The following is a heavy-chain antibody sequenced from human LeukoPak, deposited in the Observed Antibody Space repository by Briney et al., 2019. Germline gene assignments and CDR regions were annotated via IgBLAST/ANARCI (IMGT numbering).Heavy chain of an antibody. Sequence: GGSLRLSCVASGLTVSSYVMNWVRQAPGKGLEWVSSIGGSGGSTNYADSVKGRFTISRDNSKNTLYLQMNRLRAEDTAVYYCAKVPMFGYMDVWGNGATVTVSS. CDR1: GLTVSSYV. D-gene: IGHD3-10*02. CDR2: IGGSGGST. CDR3: AKVPMFGYMDV. V-gene: IGHV3-23*01. J-gene: IGHJ6*03.